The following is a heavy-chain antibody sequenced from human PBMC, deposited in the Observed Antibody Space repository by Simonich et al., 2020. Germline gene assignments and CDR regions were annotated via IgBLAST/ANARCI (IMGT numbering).Heavy chain of an antibody. J-gene: IGHJ6*02. D-gene: IGHD6-19*01. CDR2: ISSSGSYI. V-gene: IGHV3-21*01. Sequence: EVQLVESGGGLVKPGGSLRLSCAASGFTFSSYSMNWVRQAPGKGLEWVSSISSSGSYIYYADSVKGRFTISRDNAKNTLYLQMNSLRAEDTAGYYCARWIAVAGTGAYGMDVWGQGTTVTVSS. CDR3: ARWIAVAGTGAYGMDV. CDR1: GFTFSSYS.